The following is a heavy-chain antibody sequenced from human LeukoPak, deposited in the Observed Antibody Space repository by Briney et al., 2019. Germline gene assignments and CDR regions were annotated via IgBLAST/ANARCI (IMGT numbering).Heavy chain of an antibody. V-gene: IGHV1-69*13. CDR2: IIPIFGTA. CDR1: GGTFSSYA. Sequence: GASVKVSCKASGGTFSSYAISWVRQAPGQGLEWMGGIIPIFGTANYAQKFQGRVTITADESTSTAYMELSSLGSEDTAVYYCARDLHSSSWYTEVCWGQGTLVTVSS. CDR3: ARDLHSSSWYTEVC. D-gene: IGHD6-13*01. J-gene: IGHJ4*02.